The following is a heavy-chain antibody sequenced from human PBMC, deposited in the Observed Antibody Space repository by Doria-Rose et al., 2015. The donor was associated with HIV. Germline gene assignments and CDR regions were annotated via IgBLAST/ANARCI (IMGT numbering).Heavy chain of an antibody. CDR2: IHHTGDT. V-gene: IGHV4-38-2*02. Sequence: HYWGWIRQPPGKGLEWIGNIHHTGDTYYNPSLNGRVTMSVDTSKNQFSLKLNSVSGADTAVYYCGRGSGYPTAWTYYDPWGQGTLVSVPS. D-gene: IGHD1-7*01. CDR3: GRGSGYPTAWTYYDP. CDR1: HY. J-gene: IGHJ5*02.